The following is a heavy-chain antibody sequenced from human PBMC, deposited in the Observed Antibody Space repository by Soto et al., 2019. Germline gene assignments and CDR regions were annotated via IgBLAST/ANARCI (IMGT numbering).Heavy chain of an antibody. CDR1: GYTFCDYY. CDR2: INANSGGT. CDR3: AREIPPQAGSYYDS. V-gene: IGHV1-2*02. J-gene: IGHJ5*01. Sequence: GASVKGSSKAAGYTFCDYYIHWVRHAPGQGLEWMGWINANSGGTKYAPKFQGGVTMTRDTSITTAYMELYSLRAEDTAVYYCAREIPPQAGSYYDSWGQGTLVTVSS. D-gene: IGHD3-10*01.